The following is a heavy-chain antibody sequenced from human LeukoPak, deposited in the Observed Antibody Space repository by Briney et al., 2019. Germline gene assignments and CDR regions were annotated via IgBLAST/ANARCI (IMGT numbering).Heavy chain of an antibody. CDR3: AKGGKWDVTPFDY. J-gene: IGHJ4*02. CDR1: GFTFSSYA. V-gene: IGHV3-23*01. CDR2: ISGSGGST. Sequence: GESLRLSCAASGFTFSSYAMSWVRQAPGKGLVWVSAISGSGGSTYYADSVKGRFTISRDNSKNTLYLQVNSLRAEDTAVYYCAKGGKWDVTPFDYWGQGTLVTVSS. D-gene: IGHD1-26*01.